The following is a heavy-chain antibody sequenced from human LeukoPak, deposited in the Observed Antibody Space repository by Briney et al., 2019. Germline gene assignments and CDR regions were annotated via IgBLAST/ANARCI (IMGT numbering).Heavy chain of an antibody. D-gene: IGHD3-10*01. J-gene: IGHJ3*02. CDR3: ARDGTYYYGSGSPSDAFDI. V-gene: IGHV1-18*01. CDR2: IRVYNGNT. Sequence: ASVKVSCKASGYTFTSYGISWVRQAPGQGLEWMGWIRVYNGNTKYVQKFQGRVTMTTDTSTSTAYMELRSLRSDDTAVYYCARDGTYYYGSGSPSDAFDIWGQGTMVTVSS. CDR1: GYTFTSYG.